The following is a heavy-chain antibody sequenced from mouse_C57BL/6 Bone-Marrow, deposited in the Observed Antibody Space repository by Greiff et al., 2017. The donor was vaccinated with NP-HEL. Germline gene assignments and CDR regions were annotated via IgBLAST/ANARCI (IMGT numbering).Heavy chain of an antibody. J-gene: IGHJ2*01. CDR1: GYTFTSYG. CDR3: ARGYYGSKGY. D-gene: IGHD1-1*01. Sequence: QVQLQQSGAELARPGASVKLSCKASGYTFTSYGISWVKQRTGQGLEWIGELYPRSGNTYYNEKFKGKATLTAGKSSSTAYMELRSLTSEDSAVYFWARGYYGSKGYWGQGTTLTVSS. CDR2: LYPRSGNT. V-gene: IGHV1-81*01.